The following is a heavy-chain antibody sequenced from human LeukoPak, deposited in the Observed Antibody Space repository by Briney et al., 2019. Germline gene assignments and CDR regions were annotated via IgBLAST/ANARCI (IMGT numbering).Heavy chain of an antibody. V-gene: IGHV4-38-2*02. CDR1: GYSLSSGYY. CDR2: IYHSGST. D-gene: IGHD2-15*01. CDR3: ARGSWVVAANFDY. J-gene: IGHJ4*02. Sequence: SETLSLTCTVSGYSLSSGYYWGWIRQPPGKGLEWIGSIYHSGSTYYNPSLKSRVTISVDTSKNQFSLKLSSVTAADTAVYYCARGSWVVAANFDYWGQGTLVTVSS.